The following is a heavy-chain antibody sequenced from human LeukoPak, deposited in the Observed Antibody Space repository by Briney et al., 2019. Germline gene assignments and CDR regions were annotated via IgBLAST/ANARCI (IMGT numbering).Heavy chain of an antibody. V-gene: IGHV1-18*01. D-gene: IGHD2-2*03. CDR3: ARVDIVVVPAADTHYYYYYGMDV. J-gene: IGHJ6*02. CDR2: ISAYNGNT. Sequence: ASVKVSCKASGYTFTSYGISWVRQAPGQGLEWMGWISAYNGNTNYAQKLQGRVTMTTDTSTSTAYMELRSLRSDDTAVYYCARVDIVVVPAADTHYYYYYGMDVWGQGTTVTVSS. CDR1: GYTFTSYG.